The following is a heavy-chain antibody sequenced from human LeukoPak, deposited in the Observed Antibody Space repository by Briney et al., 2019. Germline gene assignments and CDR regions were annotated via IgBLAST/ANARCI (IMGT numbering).Heavy chain of an antibody. V-gene: IGHV1-69*13. CDR1: GGTFSSYA. CDR2: IIPNFGTA. Sequence: SVKVSCKASGGTFSSYAISWVRQAPGQGLEWMGGIIPNFGTANYAQKFQGRVTITADESTSTAYMELSSLRSEDTAVYYCARDSDVGYCSSTSCPSYYGMDVWGQGTTVTVSS. J-gene: IGHJ6*02. D-gene: IGHD2-2*01. CDR3: ARDSDVGYCSSTSCPSYYGMDV.